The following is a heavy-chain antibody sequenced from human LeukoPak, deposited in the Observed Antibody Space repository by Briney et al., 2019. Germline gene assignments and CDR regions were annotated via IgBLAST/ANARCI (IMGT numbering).Heavy chain of an antibody. V-gene: IGHV4-34*01. Sequence: SETLSLTCAVYGGSFGGYYWSWIRQPPGKGLEWIGEINHSGSTNYNPSLKSRVTISVDTSKNQFSLKLSSVTAADTAVYYCARGARSYYDFWSGYAPKADYFDYWGQGTLVTVSS. J-gene: IGHJ4*02. D-gene: IGHD3-3*01. CDR3: ARGARSYYDFWSGYAPKADYFDY. CDR1: GGSFGGYY. CDR2: INHSGST.